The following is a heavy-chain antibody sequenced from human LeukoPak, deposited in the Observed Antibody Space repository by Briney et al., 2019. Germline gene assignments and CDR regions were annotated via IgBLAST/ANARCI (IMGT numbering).Heavy chain of an antibody. V-gene: IGHV4-34*01. D-gene: IGHD1-26*01. CDR3: ARAIEAFDI. CDR1: GGSFSGYY. J-gene: IGHJ3*02. Sequence: SETLSLTCAVYGGSFSGYYWSWIRQAPGKGLEWIGEINHSGSTNYNPSLKSRVTISVDTSKKQFSLKLSSVTAADTAVYYCARAIEAFDIWGQGTMVTVSS. CDR2: INHSGST.